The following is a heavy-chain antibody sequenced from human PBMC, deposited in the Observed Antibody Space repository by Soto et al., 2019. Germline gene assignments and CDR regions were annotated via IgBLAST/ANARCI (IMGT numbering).Heavy chain of an antibody. D-gene: IGHD1-26*01. CDR3: ARRPGSYRTNDY. CDR2: ISGSGGRT. CDR1: GFTFSSYA. Sequence: GSLRLSCSASGFTFSSYAMSWVRQAPGKGLEWVSAISGSGGRTYYADSVKGRFTISRDNSKNTLYLQMNSLRAEDTAVYYCARRPGSYRTNDYWGQGTLVTVSS. V-gene: IGHV3-23*01. J-gene: IGHJ4*02.